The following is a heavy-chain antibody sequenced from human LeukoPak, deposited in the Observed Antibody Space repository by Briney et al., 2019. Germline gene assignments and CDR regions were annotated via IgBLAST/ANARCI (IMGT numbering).Heavy chain of an antibody. CDR1: GGSFSGYY. Sequence: SETLSLTCAVYGGSFSGYYWSWIRQPPGKGLDWIGEINHSGSTNYNPSLKSRVTISVDTSKNQFSLKLTSVTAADTAVYYCARVGHNCGGDCYSPWFDPWGQGTLVTVSS. V-gene: IGHV4-34*01. CDR3: ARVGHNCGGDCYSPWFDP. CDR2: INHSGST. D-gene: IGHD2-21*02. J-gene: IGHJ5*02.